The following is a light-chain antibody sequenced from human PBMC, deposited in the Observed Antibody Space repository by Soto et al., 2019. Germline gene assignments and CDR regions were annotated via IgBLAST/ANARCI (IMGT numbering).Light chain of an antibody. CDR1: QSAYSSY. V-gene: IGKV3-20*01. J-gene: IGKJ1*01. CDR2: GAS. Sequence: PGDRATLSCRSSQSAYSSYLSWYQQKPGQAPRLLIYGASNRATGIPDRFSGSGSGTDFTLTISGLEPEDFAVYYCQQYNDWWTFGQGTKVDIK. CDR3: QQYNDWWT.